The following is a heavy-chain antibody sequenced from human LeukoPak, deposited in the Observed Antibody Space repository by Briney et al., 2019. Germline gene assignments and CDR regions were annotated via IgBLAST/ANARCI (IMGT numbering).Heavy chain of an antibody. CDR2: ISAYNGNT. V-gene: IGHV1-18*01. J-gene: IGHJ5*02. D-gene: IGHD5-18*01. Sequence: ASVKVSCKASGYTFTSYGISWVRQAPGQGLEWMGWISAYNGNTNYAQKLQGRVTMTTDTSTSTAYMELRSLRSDDTAVYYCARVDGIQLWLADNWFDPWGQGTLVTVSS. CDR3: ARVDGIQLWLADNWFDP. CDR1: GYTFTSYG.